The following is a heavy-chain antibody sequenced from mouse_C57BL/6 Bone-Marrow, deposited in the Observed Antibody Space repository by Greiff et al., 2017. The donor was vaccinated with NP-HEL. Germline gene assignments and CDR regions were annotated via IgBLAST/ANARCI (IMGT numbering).Heavy chain of an antibody. J-gene: IGHJ4*01. CDR3: ARGQHLGAMDY. D-gene: IGHD4-1*01. Sequence: EVQLQESGPGLVKPSQSLSLTCSVTGYSITSCYYWNWIRQFPGNKLEWMGYISYDGSNNYNPSLKNRISITRDTSKNQFFLKLNSVTTEDTATYDCARGQHLGAMDYWGQGTSVTVSS. V-gene: IGHV3-6*01. CDR1: GYSITSCYY. CDR2: ISYDGSN.